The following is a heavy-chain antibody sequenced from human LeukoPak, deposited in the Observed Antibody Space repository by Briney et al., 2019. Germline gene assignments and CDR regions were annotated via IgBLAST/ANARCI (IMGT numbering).Heavy chain of an antibody. Sequence: TSETLSLTCAVSGGSISSSNWWSWVHQPPGKGLEWIGEIYHSGSTNYNPSLKSRVTISVDKSKNQFSLKLSSVTAADTAVYYCARSIVVVPAAFDYWGQGTLVTVSS. CDR2: IYHSGST. CDR1: GGSISSSNW. V-gene: IGHV4-4*02. D-gene: IGHD2-2*01. J-gene: IGHJ4*02. CDR3: ARSIVVVPAAFDY.